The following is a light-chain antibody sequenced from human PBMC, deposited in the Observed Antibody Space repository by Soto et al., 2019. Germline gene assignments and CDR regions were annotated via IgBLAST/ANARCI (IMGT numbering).Light chain of an antibody. J-gene: IGLJ2*01. Sequence: QYVLTQPPSVSGAPGQRVTISCTGSSSNIGAGYDVHWYQQLPGTAPKLLIYGNSNRPSGVPDRFSGSKSGTSASLAITGLQAEDEADYYFQSFDSSLSGVVFGGGTKVTVL. CDR1: SSNIGAGYD. V-gene: IGLV1-40*01. CDR2: GNS. CDR3: QSFDSSLSGVV.